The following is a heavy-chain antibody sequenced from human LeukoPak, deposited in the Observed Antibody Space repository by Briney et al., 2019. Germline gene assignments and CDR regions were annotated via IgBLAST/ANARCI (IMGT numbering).Heavy chain of an antibody. CDR2: ISAYNGNT. CDR1: SYTFTSYG. Sequence: EASVKVSCKASSYTFTSYGISWVRQAPGQGLEWMGWISAYNGNTNYAQKLQGRVTMTTDTSTSTAYMELRSLRSDDTAVYYCARDSSGWYRAPDAFDIWGQGTMVTVSS. V-gene: IGHV1-18*01. CDR3: ARDSSGWYRAPDAFDI. D-gene: IGHD6-19*01. J-gene: IGHJ3*02.